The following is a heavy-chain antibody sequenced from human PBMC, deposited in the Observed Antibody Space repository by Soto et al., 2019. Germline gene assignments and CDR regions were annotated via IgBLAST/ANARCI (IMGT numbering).Heavy chain of an antibody. J-gene: IGHJ4*02. D-gene: IGHD5-12*01. Sequence: GGSLRLSCAASGFTFSSYAMSWVRQAPGKGLEWVSAISGSGGSTYYADSVKGRFTISRDNSKNTLYLQMNSLRAEDTAVYYCAKDGFSGGYRSSYFDYWGQGTLVTVSS. V-gene: IGHV3-23*01. CDR2: ISGSGGST. CDR1: GFTFSSYA. CDR3: AKDGFSGGYRSSYFDY.